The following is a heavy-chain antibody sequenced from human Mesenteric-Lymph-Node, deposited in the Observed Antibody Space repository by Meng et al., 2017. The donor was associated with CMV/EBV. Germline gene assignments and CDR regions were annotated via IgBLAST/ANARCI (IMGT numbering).Heavy chain of an antibody. J-gene: IGHJ4*02. CDR1: GFSVNDNH. CDR3: AKDYRGKGYCSSGICYSGGFDY. CDR2: ISGSGGST. V-gene: IGHV3-23*01. D-gene: IGHD2-15*01. Sequence: GESLKISCAASGFSVNDNHMSWVRQAPGKGLEWVSAISGSGGSTYYADSVKGRFTISRDNAKNSLYLQMNSLRAEDTAVYYCAKDYRGKGYCSSGICYSGGFDYWGQGTLVTVSS.